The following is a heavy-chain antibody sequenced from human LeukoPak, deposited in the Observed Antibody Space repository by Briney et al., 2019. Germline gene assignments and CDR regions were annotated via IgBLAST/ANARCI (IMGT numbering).Heavy chain of an antibody. J-gene: IGHJ6*02. CDR2: INPNSGGT. CDR3: ARDRWSGEPHGGMDV. V-gene: IGHV1-2*04. D-gene: IGHD3-10*01. Sequence: ASVKVSCKASGYTFTGYYMHWVRQAPGQGLEWMGWINPNSGGTNYAQKFQGWVTMTRDTSISTAYMELSRLRSDDTAVYYCARDRWSGEPHGGMDVWGQGTTVTVSS. CDR1: GYTFTGYY.